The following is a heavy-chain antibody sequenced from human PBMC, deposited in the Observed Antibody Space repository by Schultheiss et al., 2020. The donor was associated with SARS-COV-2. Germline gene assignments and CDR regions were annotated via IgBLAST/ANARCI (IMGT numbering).Heavy chain of an antibody. CDR3: ARDRLGSYLDYYYGMDV. V-gene: IGHV4-38-2*02. CDR1: GYSISSGYY. D-gene: IGHD1-26*01. Sequence: SQTLSLTCAVSGYSISSGYYWAWIRQSPGKGLEWIGSIYHSGSTYYNPSLKSRVTISVDTSKNQFSLKLSSVTAADTAVYYCARDRLGSYLDYYYGMDVWGQGTTVTVSS. CDR2: IYHSGST. J-gene: IGHJ6*02.